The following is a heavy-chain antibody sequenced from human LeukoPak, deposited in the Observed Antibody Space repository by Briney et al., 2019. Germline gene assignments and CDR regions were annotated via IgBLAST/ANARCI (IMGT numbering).Heavy chain of an antibody. CDR1: GYTFTSYG. V-gene: IGHV1-18*01. CDR2: ISVYNSNT. D-gene: IGHD1-26*01. J-gene: IGHJ5*02. CDR3: ARDPEGTYSGTYEGDWFDP. Sequence: GASVKVSCKASGYTFTSYGINWVRQAPGQGLEWMGWISVYNSNTNYAQKLQGRVTMTTDTSTSTAYMELRSLRSDDTALYYCARDPEGTYSGTYEGDWFDPWGQGTLVTVSS.